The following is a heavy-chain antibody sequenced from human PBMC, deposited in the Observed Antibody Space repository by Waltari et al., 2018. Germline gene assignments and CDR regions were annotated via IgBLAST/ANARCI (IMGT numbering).Heavy chain of an antibody. J-gene: IGHJ4*02. CDR2: IKTDGSSK. Sequence: EVQLLESGGGLVKPGGSLRLSCAASEFTFRDSWMHWVRQAPGKGLVWISLIKTDGSSKIYADSVKGRFTISRDNANNTLDLQMNSLREEDTAIYYCASNGSGSYYNLWGQGTLVTVSS. CDR1: EFTFRDSW. CDR3: ASNGSGSYYNL. V-gene: IGHV3-74*01. D-gene: IGHD3-10*01.